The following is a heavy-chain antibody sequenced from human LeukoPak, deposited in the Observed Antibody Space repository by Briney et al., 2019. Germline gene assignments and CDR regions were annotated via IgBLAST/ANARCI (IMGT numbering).Heavy chain of an antibody. CDR1: GFTFSSYW. CDR3: ARASSWGTTRAFDY. CDR2: IKQDGSEK. Sequence: GGSLRLSCAASGFTFSSYWMSWVRQAPGKGLEGVANIKQDGSEKYYVDSVKGRFTISRDNAKNSLYLQMNSLRAEDTAVYYCARASSWGTTRAFDYWGQGTLVTVSS. J-gene: IGHJ4*02. D-gene: IGHD6-13*01. V-gene: IGHV3-7*01.